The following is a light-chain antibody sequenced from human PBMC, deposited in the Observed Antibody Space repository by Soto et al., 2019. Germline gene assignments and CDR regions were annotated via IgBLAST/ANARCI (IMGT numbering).Light chain of an antibody. CDR1: SSDVGGYNY. CDR3: SSYTSSTTYV. J-gene: IGLJ1*01. CDR2: EVS. V-gene: IGLV2-14*01. Sequence: QSALTQPASVSGSPGQSITISCTGTSSDVGGYNYVSWYQQHPGKAPKLMISEVSNRPSGVSNRFSGPKSGNTASLTISGRQAEEEADYYCSSYTSSTTYVFGTGTKVTVL.